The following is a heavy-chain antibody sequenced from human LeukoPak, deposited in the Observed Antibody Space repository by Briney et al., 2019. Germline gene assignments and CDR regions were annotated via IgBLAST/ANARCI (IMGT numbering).Heavy chain of an antibody. D-gene: IGHD2-2*01. CDR2: ISWNSGSI. CDR3: ARARDIVVVPAASAMDV. J-gene: IGHJ6*03. CDR1: GFTFDDYA. V-gene: IGHV3-9*01. Sequence: GRSLRLSCAASGFTFDDYAMHWVRQAPGKGLEWVSGISWNSGSIGYADSVKGRFTISRDNAKNSLYLQMNSLRAEDTAVYYCARARDIVVVPAASAMDVWGKGTTVTVSS.